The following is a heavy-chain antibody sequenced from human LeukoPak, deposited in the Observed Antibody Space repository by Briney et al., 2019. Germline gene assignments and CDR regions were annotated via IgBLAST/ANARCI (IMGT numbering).Heavy chain of an antibody. CDR1: GFTFSRNG. Sequence: GSLRLSCAASGFTFSRNGMTWVRQAPGKGLEWVSAISGSGGNTYYADSVKGRFTISRDNSKNTLYLQMNSLRAEDTAVYYCARNPPGIVGAPTHYCYYMDVWGRGTTVTISS. V-gene: IGHV3-23*01. CDR3: ARNPPGIVGAPTHYCYYMDV. J-gene: IGHJ6*03. CDR2: ISGSGGNT. D-gene: IGHD1-26*01.